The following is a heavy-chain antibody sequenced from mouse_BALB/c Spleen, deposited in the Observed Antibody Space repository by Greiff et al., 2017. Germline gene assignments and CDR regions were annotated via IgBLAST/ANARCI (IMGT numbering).Heavy chain of an antibody. CDR1: GYSITSGYY. V-gene: IGHV3-6*02. CDR3: ANAYDGNWDD. D-gene: IGHD2-10*01. J-gene: IGHJ2*01. CDR2: ISYDGSN. Sequence: EVKLVESGPGLVKPSQSLSLTCSVTGYSITSGYYWNWIRQFPGNKLEWMGYISYDGSNNYNPSLKNRISITRDTSKNQFFLKLNSVTTEDTATYYCANAYDGNWDDWGQGTTLTVSS.